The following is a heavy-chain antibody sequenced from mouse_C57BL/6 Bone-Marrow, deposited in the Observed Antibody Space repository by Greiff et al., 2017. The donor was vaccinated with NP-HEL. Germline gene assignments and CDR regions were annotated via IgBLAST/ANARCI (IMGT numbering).Heavy chain of an antibody. Sequence: QVQLKQPGAELVKPGASVKLSCKASGYTFTSYWMHWVKQRPGRGLEWIGRIDPNSGGTKYNEKFKSKATLTVDKPSSPAYMQLSSLTSEDSAVYYCARPYFDYWGQGTTLTVSS. CDR3: ARPYFDY. J-gene: IGHJ2*01. V-gene: IGHV1-72*01. CDR1: GYTFTSYW. CDR2: IDPNSGGT.